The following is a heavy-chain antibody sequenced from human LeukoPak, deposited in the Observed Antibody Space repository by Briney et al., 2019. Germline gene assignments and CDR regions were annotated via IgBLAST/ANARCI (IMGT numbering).Heavy chain of an antibody. CDR3: ARNVYNFDY. J-gene: IGHJ4*02. V-gene: IGHV3-48*03. Sequence: GGSLRLSCAASGFTFSSYEMNWVRQAPGKGLEWVSYISSSGSTIYYADSVQGRFTISRDNAQNPLYLQMSSLRAEDTAVYYCARNVYNFDYWGQGTLVTVSS. CDR2: ISSSGSTI. D-gene: IGHD3-10*02. CDR1: GFTFSSYE.